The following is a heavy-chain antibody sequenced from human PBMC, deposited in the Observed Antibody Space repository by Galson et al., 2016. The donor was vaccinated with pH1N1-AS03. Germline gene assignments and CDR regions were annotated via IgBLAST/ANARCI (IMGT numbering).Heavy chain of an antibody. J-gene: IGHJ3*01. CDR2: IYPTGDGK. CDR1: GYTFTRHH. V-gene: IGHV1-46*01. D-gene: IGHD6-19*01. Sequence: SVKVSCKASGYTFTRHHMHWVRQAPGQGLEWMGIIYPTGDGKNYAQKFQGRVTMTRDTFTSTFYMELSSLISDDTAVYFCARDSGGWAVDFWGQGTEVTVSS. CDR3: ARDSGGWAVDF.